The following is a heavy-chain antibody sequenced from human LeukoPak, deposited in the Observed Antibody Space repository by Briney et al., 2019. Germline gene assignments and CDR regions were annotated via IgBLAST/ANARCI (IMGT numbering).Heavy chain of an antibody. Sequence: PSETLSLTCTVSGGSTSSSSYYWGWIRQPPGKGLEWIGSIYYSGNTYYNPSLKSRVTISVDTSKNQFSLKLSSVTAADTAVYYCARQLRANYYGSVRINWFDPWGQGTLVAVSS. CDR2: IYYSGNT. D-gene: IGHD3-10*01. CDR3: ARQLRANYYGSVRINWFDP. J-gene: IGHJ5*02. CDR1: GGSTSSSSYY. V-gene: IGHV4-39*01.